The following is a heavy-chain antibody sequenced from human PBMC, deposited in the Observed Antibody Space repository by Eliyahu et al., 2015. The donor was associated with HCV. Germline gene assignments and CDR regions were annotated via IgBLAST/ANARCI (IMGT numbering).Heavy chain of an antibody. CDR3: ARVTYGDYRSFDP. Sequence: QVQLVQSGAEVKKPGASVKISCKASGYIFTSNYMHWVRQAPGQGLEWMGIINPXSGITTYTQKFQGRVTMTRDTSTSTVYMELSTLTFEDTAVYYCARVTYGDYRSFDPWGQGTLVTVSS. CDR2: INPXSGIT. V-gene: IGHV1-46*01. CDR1: GYIFTSNY. D-gene: IGHD4-17*01. J-gene: IGHJ5*02.